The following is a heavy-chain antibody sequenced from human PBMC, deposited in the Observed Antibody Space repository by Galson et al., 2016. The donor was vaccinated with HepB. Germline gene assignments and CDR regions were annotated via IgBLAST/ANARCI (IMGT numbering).Heavy chain of an antibody. CDR3: ARAGIVVVVAATADVFDI. D-gene: IGHD2-15*01. CDR1: GYIFSNYG. V-gene: IGHV1-18*01. Sequence: SCKASGYIFSNYGISWVRQAPGQGLEWMGWISAYNGNTNYAQKLQGRVTMTTDTSTTTAHMELRGLRSGDTAVYYCARAGIVVVVAATADVFDIWGQGTMVTVSS. J-gene: IGHJ3*02. CDR2: ISAYNGNT.